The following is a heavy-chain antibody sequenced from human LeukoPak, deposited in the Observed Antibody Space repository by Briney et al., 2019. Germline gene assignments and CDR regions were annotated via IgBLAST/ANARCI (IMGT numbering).Heavy chain of an antibody. D-gene: IGHD3-22*01. CDR3: ARDRGHYYDSSGYYYTPDAFDI. J-gene: IGHJ3*02. Sequence: GASVKVSCKASGYTFTSYYMHWVRQAPGQGLEWMGIINPSGGSTSYAQKFQGRVTMTRDTSTSTVYMELSSLRSEDTAVYYCARDRGHYYDSSGYYYTPDAFDIWGQGTMVTVSS. CDR2: INPSGGST. CDR1: GYTFTSYY. V-gene: IGHV1-46*01.